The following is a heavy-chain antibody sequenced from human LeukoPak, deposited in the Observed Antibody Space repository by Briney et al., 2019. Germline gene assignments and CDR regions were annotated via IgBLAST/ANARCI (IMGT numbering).Heavy chain of an antibody. CDR3: AKIPSCSSTSCHRISGSSEFDY. D-gene: IGHD2-2*01. Sequence: PGGSLRLSCAASGFTFSSYAMSWVRQAPGKGLEWVSAISGSGGSTYYADSVKGRFTISRDNSKNTLYLQMNSLRAEDTAVYYCAKIPSCSSTSCHRISGSSEFDYWGQGTLVTVSS. J-gene: IGHJ4*02. CDR1: GFTFSSYA. V-gene: IGHV3-23*01. CDR2: ISGSGGST.